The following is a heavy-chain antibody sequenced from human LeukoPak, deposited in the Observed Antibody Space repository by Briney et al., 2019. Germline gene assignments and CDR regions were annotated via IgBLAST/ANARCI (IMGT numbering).Heavy chain of an antibody. V-gene: IGHV3-48*03. CDR3: ARAGYYFDY. Sequence: GGSLRLSCAASGFAFSTYEMNWVRQAPGKGLEWVSYISTSGTTIYYADSVEGRFTISRDNANNSLYLQMNSLRAEDTAVYYCARAGYYFDYWGQGTLVTVSS. CDR1: GFAFSTYE. CDR2: ISTSGTTI. J-gene: IGHJ4*02.